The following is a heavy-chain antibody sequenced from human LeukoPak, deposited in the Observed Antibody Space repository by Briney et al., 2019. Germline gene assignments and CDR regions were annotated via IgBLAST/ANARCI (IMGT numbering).Heavy chain of an antibody. CDR1: GFTFSSYA. CDR2: IKQDGSEK. Sequence: GGSLRLSCAASGFTFSSYAMSWVRQAPGKGLEWVANIKQDGSEKYYVDSVKGRFTISRDNAKNSLYLQMNSLRAEDTAVYYCARGGDMYYDILTGNSDYWGQGTLVTVSS. CDR3: ARGGDMYYDILTGNSDY. V-gene: IGHV3-7*01. J-gene: IGHJ4*02. D-gene: IGHD3-9*01.